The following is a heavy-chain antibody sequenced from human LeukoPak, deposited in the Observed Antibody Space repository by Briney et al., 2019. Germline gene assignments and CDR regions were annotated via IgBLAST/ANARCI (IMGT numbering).Heavy chain of an antibody. CDR3: VRSERKYVH. Sequence: GGSLRLSCAASGFTFTTYWMSWVRQAPGKGLEWVAKINEYGSERFYVDSVKGRFTISRDNAKNSLDLQMNSLRAEDTAVYYCVRSERKYVHWGQGTLVTVSS. V-gene: IGHV3-7*01. CDR1: GFTFTTYW. D-gene: IGHD2-2*01. J-gene: IGHJ4*02. CDR2: INEYGSER.